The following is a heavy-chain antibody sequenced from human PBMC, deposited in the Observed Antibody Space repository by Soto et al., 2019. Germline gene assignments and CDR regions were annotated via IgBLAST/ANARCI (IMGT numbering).Heavy chain of an antibody. Sequence: SVKVFCKASGGSFGNSAINWVRQTPGQGLEWLGGFIPVYRTLNYAQKFQGRVTITAHESTGTAYMTLSSLASDDTAVYYCATGVIWIGYFTVDSWGQGTRVTVSS. D-gene: IGHD3-3*01. CDR1: GGSFGNSA. CDR2: FIPVYRTL. CDR3: ATGVIWIGYFTVDS. J-gene: IGHJ4*02. V-gene: IGHV1-69*13.